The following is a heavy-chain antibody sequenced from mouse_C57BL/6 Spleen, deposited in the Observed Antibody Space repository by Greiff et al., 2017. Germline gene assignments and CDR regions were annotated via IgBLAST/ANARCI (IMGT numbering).Heavy chain of an antibody. J-gene: IGHJ2*01. V-gene: IGHV1-9*01. CDR1: GYTFTGYW. CDR3: ASNWDGGNFDY. Sequence: QVTLKVSGAELMKPGASVKLSCKATGYTFTGYWIEWVKQRPGHGLEWIGEILPGSGSTNYNEKFKGKATFTADTSSNPAYMQLSSLTTEDSAIYYCASNWDGGNFDYWGQGTTLTVSS. CDR2: ILPGSGST. D-gene: IGHD4-1*02.